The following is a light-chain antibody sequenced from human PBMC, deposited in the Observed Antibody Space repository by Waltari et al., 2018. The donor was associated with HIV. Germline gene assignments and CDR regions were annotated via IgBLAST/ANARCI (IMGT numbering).Light chain of an antibody. V-gene: IGKV3-11*01. Sequence: EIVLTQSPATLSLSPGERATLSCGASQSVRSLIAWYQQKPGQAPRLLIYDASNRATGIPPRVSGRGSGTDFTLTISSLEPEDFAVYYCQQRSSWPLTFGGGTKVEIK. J-gene: IGKJ4*01. CDR2: DAS. CDR1: QSVRSL. CDR3: QQRSSWPLT.